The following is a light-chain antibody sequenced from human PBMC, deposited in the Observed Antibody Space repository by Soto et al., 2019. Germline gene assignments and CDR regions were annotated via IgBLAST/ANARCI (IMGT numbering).Light chain of an antibody. CDR3: QRHNYRLT. CDR1: QSVDSY. V-gene: IGKV3-11*01. Sequence: EIVLTQSPATLSLSPGERATLSCRASQSVDSYLAWYQQKPGQAPRLLIFDASNRATGIPARFSGSGSGTDFTLTISSLEPEDFAVYYCQRHNYRLTFGGGTKVEIK. CDR2: DAS. J-gene: IGKJ4*01.